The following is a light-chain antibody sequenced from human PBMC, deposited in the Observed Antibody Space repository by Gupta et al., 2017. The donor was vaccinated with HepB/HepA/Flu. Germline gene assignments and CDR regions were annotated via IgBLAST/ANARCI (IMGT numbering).Light chain of an antibody. CDR2: WGS. V-gene: IGKV4-1*01. CDR3: QQDDNTPLT. J-gene: IGKJ4*01. CDR1: RSLPYTANNKNY. Sequence: DIVMTHSPDSLTLSLAERATLNCKSSRSLPYTANNKNYVVWYQQKPGQPPKLLFSWGSTRESGVPDRFSGSGSGTDFTLTISSLQAEDVAVYYCQQDDNTPLTFGGGTKLEI.